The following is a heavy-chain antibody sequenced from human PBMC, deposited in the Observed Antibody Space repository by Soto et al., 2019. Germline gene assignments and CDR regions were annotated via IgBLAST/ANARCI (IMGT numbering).Heavy chain of an antibody. CDR3: ARDFPIPF. CDR1: GLNFSIYS. D-gene: IGHD2-2*02. CDR2: ISYTSSYI. J-gene: IGHJ4*02. V-gene: IGHV3-21*01. Sequence: GGSKTLSYAASGLNFSIYSVNWIRQAPGKGLEWVSSISYTSSYIYYADSVKGRFTISRDNANNSLYLQMNSLRAEDTAVYYCARDFPIPFWGQGTLVTVSS.